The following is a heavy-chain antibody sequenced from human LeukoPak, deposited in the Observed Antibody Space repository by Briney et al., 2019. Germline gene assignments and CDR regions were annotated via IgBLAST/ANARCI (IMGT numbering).Heavy chain of an antibody. V-gene: IGHV4-34*01. CDR3: ARIRAYYYGMDV. CDR2: INHSGST. Sequence: SETLSLTCAVYGGSFSGYYWSWIRQPPGKGLEWIGEINHSGSTNYNPSLKSRVTISADTSKNQFSLKLSSVTAADTAVYYCARIRAYYYGMDVWGQGTTVTVSS. CDR1: GGSFSGYY. D-gene: IGHD3-3*01. J-gene: IGHJ6*02.